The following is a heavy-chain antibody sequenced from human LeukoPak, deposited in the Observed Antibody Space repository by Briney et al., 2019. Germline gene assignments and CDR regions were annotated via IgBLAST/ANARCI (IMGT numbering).Heavy chain of an antibody. Sequence: SETLSLTCTVSGGSISSSSYYWGWIRQPPGKGLEWIGSIYYSGSTYYNPSLKSRVTISVDTSKNQFSLKLSSVTAADTAVYYCARATGLRNAVRGDGGGLLDYWGQGTLVTVSS. CDR3: ARATGLRNAVRGDGGGLLDY. CDR2: IYYSGST. CDR1: GGSISSSSYY. V-gene: IGHV4-39*01. J-gene: IGHJ4*02. D-gene: IGHD2-21*02.